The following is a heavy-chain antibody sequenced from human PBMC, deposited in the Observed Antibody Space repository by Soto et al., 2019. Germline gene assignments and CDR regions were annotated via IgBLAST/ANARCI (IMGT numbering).Heavy chain of an antibody. CDR2: IIPIFGTA. J-gene: IGHJ6*02. V-gene: IGHV1-69*13. Sequence: ASVKVSCKASGGTFSSYAISWVRQAPGQGLEWMGGIIPIFGTANYAQKFQGRVTITADESTSTAYMELSSLRSEDTAVYYCARGRTTEAVVAFTGGYYYYGMDVWGQGTTVTVSS. CDR1: GGTFSSYA. CDR3: ARGRTTEAVVAFTGGYYYYGMDV. D-gene: IGHD4-17*01.